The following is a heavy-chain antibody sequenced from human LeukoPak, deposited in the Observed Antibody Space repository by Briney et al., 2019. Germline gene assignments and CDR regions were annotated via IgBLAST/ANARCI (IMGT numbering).Heavy chain of an antibody. CDR2: IYTSGST. J-gene: IGHJ4*02. V-gene: IGHV4-4*07. CDR3: ARGTITTVTDS. D-gene: IGHD4-17*01. CDR1: GGSISSYY. Sequence: SSETLSLTCTVSGGSISSYYWSWIRQPAGKGLEWIGRIYTSGSTNYNPSLKSRVTISVDTSKNQFSLKLSSVTAADTAVYYCARGTITTVTDSWGPGTLVTVSS.